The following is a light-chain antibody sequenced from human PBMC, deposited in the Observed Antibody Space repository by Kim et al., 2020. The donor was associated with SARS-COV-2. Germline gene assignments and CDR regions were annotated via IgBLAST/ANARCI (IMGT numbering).Light chain of an antibody. CDR1: QHVYKGY. CDR3: QQYGSSPPYT. CDR2: QTS. V-gene: IGKV3-20*01. Sequence: SPGEGATLSCRASQHVYKGYLAWYQQRLGQAPRLLIDQTSNRATGIPDRFSGSGSGTDFTLTISRLEPEDFAVYYCQQYGSSPPYTFGQGTKLEI. J-gene: IGKJ2*01.